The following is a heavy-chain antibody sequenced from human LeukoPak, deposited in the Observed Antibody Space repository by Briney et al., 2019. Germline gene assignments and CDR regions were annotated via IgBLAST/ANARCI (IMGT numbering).Heavy chain of an antibody. Sequence: SETLSLTCAVYGGSFSGYYWSWIRQPPGKGLEWIGEINHSGSTNYNPSLKSRVTISVDTSKNQFSLKLSSVTAADTAVYYCARDYYDSSGYSMYYFDYWGQGTLVTVSS. V-gene: IGHV4-34*01. CDR2: INHSGST. D-gene: IGHD3-22*01. J-gene: IGHJ4*02. CDR3: ARDYYDSSGYSMYYFDY. CDR1: GGSFSGYY.